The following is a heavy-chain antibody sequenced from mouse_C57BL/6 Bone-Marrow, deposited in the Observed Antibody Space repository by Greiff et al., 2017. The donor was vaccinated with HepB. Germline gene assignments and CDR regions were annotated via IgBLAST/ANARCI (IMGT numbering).Heavy chain of an antibody. CDR1: GYTFTSYW. CDR3: ASSGLGVYWYFDV. CDR2: IDPSDSYT. J-gene: IGHJ1*03. Sequence: QVQLQQPGAELVRPGTSVKLSCKASGYTFTSYWMHWVKQRPGQGLEWIGVIDPSDSYTNYNQKFKGKATLTVDTSSSTAYMQLSSLTSKDSAVYFYASSGLGVYWYFDVWGTGTTVTVSS. D-gene: IGHD4-1*01. V-gene: IGHV1-59*01.